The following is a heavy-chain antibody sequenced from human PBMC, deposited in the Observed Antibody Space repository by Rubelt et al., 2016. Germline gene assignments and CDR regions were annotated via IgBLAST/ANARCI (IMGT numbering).Heavy chain of an antibody. Sequence: RLSCAASGFTFSSYAMSWVRQAPGKGLEWVSAISGSGGSTYYADSVKGRFTISRDNSKNTLYLQMNSLRAEDTAVYYCATLGSRDTAMAWDYYFDYWGQGTLVTVSS. CDR1: GFTFSSYA. J-gene: IGHJ4*02. CDR3: ATLGSRDTAMAWDYYFDY. CDR2: ISGSGGST. V-gene: IGHV3-23*01. D-gene: IGHD5-18*01.